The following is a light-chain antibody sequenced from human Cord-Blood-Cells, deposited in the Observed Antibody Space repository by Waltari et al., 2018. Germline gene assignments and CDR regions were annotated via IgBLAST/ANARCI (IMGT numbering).Light chain of an antibody. Sequence: QSALPQPASVSGSPGQSITISCTGTSSDVGGYNYVSWYQQHPGKAPKLMFYDVSYRPSWVSNRFSGSKSGNTASLTISGLQAEDEADYYCSSYTSSSTWVFGVGTKLTVL. CDR3: SSYTSSSTWV. J-gene: IGLJ3*02. V-gene: IGLV2-14*01. CDR1: SSDVGGYNY. CDR2: DVS.